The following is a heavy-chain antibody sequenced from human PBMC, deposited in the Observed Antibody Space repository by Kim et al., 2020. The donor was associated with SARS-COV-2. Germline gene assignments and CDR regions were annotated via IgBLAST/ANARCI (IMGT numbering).Heavy chain of an antibody. CDR2: INHSGST. CDR3: ARGSYSSSWYSLGYYYYGMDV. J-gene: IGHJ6*02. Sequence: SETLSLTCAVYGGSFSGYYWSWIRQPPGKGLEWIGEINHSGSTNYNPSLKSRVTISVDTSKNQFSLKLSSVTAADTAVYYCARGSYSSSWYSLGYYYYGMDVWGQGTTVTVSS. CDR1: GGSFSGYY. D-gene: IGHD6-13*01. V-gene: IGHV4-34*01.